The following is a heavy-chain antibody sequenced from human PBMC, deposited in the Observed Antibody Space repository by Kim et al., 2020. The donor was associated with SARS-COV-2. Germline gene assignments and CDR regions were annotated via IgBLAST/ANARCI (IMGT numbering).Heavy chain of an antibody. V-gene: IGHV3-23*01. CDR3: AKKPYSSGFHPFDY. CDR1: GFTFTSYT. CDR2: LSAIGNT. J-gene: IGHJ4*02. Sequence: GGSLRLSCVASGFTFTSYTMSWVRQAPGKGLEWVSTLSAIGNTNYADSVKGRFTIYGDKPKNTPFLQMSSLRAEDTAVYYCAKKPYSSGFHPFDYWGQGTLVTVSS. D-gene: IGHD3-22*01.